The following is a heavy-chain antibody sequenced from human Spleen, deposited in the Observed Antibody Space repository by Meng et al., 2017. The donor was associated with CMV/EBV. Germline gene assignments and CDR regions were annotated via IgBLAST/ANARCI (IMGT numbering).Heavy chain of an antibody. D-gene: IGHD1-1*01. J-gene: IGHJ6*02. V-gene: IGHV4-34*01. CDR3: ARHGRGMDV. CDR1: GGSFSGYY. CDR2: INHSGST. Sequence: SQTLSLTCAVYGGSFSGYYWSWIRQPPGKGLEWIGEINHSGSTYYNPSLKSRVTISVDTSKNQFSLKLSSVTAADTAVYYCARHGRGMDVWGQGTTVTVSS.